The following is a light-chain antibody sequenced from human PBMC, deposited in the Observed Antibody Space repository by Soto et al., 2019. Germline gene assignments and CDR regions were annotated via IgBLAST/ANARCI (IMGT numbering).Light chain of an antibody. V-gene: IGLV2-14*01. CDR3: LSFTISYTYI. Sequence: QSALTQPASVSGSPGQSITISCTGTSSDVGGYNYVSWYQHHPGKAPKLMIYEVTNRPSGVSNRFSGSKSGNTASLTISGLQAEDEADYYCLSFTISYTYIFGTGTKLTVL. CDR2: EVT. J-gene: IGLJ1*01. CDR1: SSDVGGYNY.